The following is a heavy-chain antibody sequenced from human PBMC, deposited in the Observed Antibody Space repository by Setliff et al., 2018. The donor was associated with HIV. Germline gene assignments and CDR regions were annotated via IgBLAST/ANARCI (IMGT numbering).Heavy chain of an antibody. CDR1: GYSISSGYY. V-gene: IGHV4-38-2*01. CDR2: IYHSGST. Sequence: SETLSLTCAVSGYSISSGYYWGWIRQPPGKGLEWIGSIYHSGSTYYNPSLQSRATISVDTSKNQFSLKLSSVTAADTAVYYCARLSREAFDIWGQGTMVTVSS. J-gene: IGHJ3*02. D-gene: IGHD1-26*01. CDR3: ARLSREAFDI.